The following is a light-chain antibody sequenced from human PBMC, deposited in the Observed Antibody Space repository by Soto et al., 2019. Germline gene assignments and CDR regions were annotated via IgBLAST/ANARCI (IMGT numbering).Light chain of an antibody. CDR1: SSNIGSNT. J-gene: IGLJ1*01. CDR3: SAWYNSLNADV. V-gene: IGLV1-44*01. Sequence: QSVLTQPLSASASPGQRVTISCSGGSSNIGSNTFAWYQHLPGTAPPRLIFSAGQRPSGVPGRFSGSTSCTSAALAISWLQSEDDGDYYCSAWYNSLNADVFGPGTQLTVL. CDR2: SAG.